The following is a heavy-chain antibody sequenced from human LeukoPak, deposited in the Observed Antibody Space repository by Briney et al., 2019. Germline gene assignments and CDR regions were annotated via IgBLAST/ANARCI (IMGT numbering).Heavy chain of an antibody. J-gene: IGHJ4*02. CDR2: IYNSGNT. Sequence: PSETLSLTCAVSGGSISSTNWWSWVRQPPGKGLEWIGEIYNSGNTNYNPSLKSRLTISVDKSKNHFSLNLSSVTAADTAVYYCARNGYGYYFDYWGQGTLVTVSS. CDR1: GGSISSTNW. CDR3: ARNGYGYYFDY. V-gene: IGHV4-4*02. D-gene: IGHD5-12*01.